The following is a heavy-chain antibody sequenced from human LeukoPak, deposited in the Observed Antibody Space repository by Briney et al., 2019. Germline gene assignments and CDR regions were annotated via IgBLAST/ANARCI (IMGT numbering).Heavy chain of an antibody. Sequence: ASVKVSCKTSGYTFTNYGVSWVRQAPGQGLEWMGWISAYNGYTNYAQELQVRVTMTTDTSTSTAYMELRSLTSDDTAVYYCARDKAVTTELTQYFQHWGQGTLVTVSS. D-gene: IGHD4-11*01. CDR3: ARDKAVTTELTQYFQH. CDR2: ISAYNGYT. CDR1: GYTFTNYG. J-gene: IGHJ1*01. V-gene: IGHV1-18*01.